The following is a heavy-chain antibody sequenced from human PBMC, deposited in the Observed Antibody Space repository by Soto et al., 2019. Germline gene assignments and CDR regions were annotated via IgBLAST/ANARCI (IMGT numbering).Heavy chain of an antibody. J-gene: IGHJ3*02. Sequence: HPGGSLRLSCAASGFTFDDYAMHWVRQAPGKGLEWVSGISWNSGSIGYADSVKGRFTISRDNAKNSLYLQMNSLRAEDTALYYCAKDYYSSGYYGAFDIWGQGTMVTVSS. CDR1: GFTFDDYA. CDR2: ISWNSGSI. CDR3: AKDYYSSGYYGAFDI. V-gene: IGHV3-9*01. D-gene: IGHD3-22*01.